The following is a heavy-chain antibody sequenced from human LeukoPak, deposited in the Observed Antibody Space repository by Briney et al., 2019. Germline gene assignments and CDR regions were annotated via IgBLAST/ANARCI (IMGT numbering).Heavy chain of an antibody. D-gene: IGHD2-21*02. CDR3: ARAGYCGGDCFSGYFDY. Sequence: SETLSLTCTVSGGSISSYYWSWIRQPPGKGLEWIGYIYYSGSTNYNPSLKSRVTISVDTSKNQFFLKVSSVTAADTAVYYCARAGYCGGDCFSGYFDYWGQGTLVTVSS. CDR1: GGSISSYY. V-gene: IGHV4-59*01. CDR2: IYYSGST. J-gene: IGHJ4*02.